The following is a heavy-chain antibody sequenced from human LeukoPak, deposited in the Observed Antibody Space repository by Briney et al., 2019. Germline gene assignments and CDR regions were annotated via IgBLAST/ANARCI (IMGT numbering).Heavy chain of an antibody. V-gene: IGHV4-30-4*01. J-gene: IGHJ4*02. CDR2: IYYSGST. D-gene: IGHD2-2*01. CDR1: GGSISSGDYC. CDR3: ARDGGCSSTSCYPDY. Sequence: SQTLSLTCTVSGGSISSGDYCWSWIRQPPGKGLEWIGYIYYSGSTYYNPSLKSRVTISVDTSKNQFSLKLSSVTAADTAVYYCARDGGCSSTSCYPDYWGQGTLVTVSS.